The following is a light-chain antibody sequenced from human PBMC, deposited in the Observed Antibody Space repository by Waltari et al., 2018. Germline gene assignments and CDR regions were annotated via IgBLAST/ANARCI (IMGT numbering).Light chain of an antibody. V-gene: IGLV2-14*01. CDR1: SSDVGTYNY. J-gene: IGLJ2*01. Sequence: QSAPTQPASVSGSPGQSITISCTGTSSDVGTYNYVSWYQQHPGKAPKPMIYDVSNRPSGVSNRFSGSKSGNTASLTISGLQAEDEADYYCSSYTSSSTVVFGGGTKLTVL. CDR2: DVS. CDR3: SSYTSSSTVV.